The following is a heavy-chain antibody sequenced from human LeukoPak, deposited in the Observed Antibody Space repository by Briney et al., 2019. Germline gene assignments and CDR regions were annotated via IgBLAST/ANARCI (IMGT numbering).Heavy chain of an antibody. CDR3: ARESGNHDAFDI. CDR1: GFTFSSYG. Sequence: GGSLRLSCAAPGFTFSSYGMQWVRQAPAKGVEWVAVIWYDRSNKYYADYVNGRFTIYRDNSKNTLYLQMNNLRAEDTALYYCARESGNHDAFDIWGQGTMVTVSS. CDR2: IWYDRSNK. D-gene: IGHD1-1*01. J-gene: IGHJ3*02. V-gene: IGHV3-33*01.